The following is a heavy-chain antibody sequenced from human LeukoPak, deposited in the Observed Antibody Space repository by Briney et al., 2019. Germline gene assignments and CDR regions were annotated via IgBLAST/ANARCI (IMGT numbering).Heavy chain of an antibody. D-gene: IGHD2-2*02. V-gene: IGHV1-69*01. CDR3: ARDHRSVVPAAIGISYYYYMDV. CDR2: IIPIFGTA. J-gene: IGHJ6*03. Sequence: GASVKVSCKASGGTFSSYAISWVRQAPGQGLEWMGGIIPIFGTANYAQKFQGRVTITADESTSTAYMELSSLRSEDTAVYYCARDHRSVVPAAIGISYYYYMDVWGKGTTVTVSS. CDR1: GGTFSSYA.